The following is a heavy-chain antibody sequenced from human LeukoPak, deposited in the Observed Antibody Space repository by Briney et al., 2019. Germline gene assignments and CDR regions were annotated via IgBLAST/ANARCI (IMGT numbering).Heavy chain of an antibody. Sequence: ASVKDSCKASGNTFSSYFIHWVRQAPGQGLEWMGIISPSGGSTSYAQEFQGRVTMTRDTSTSTVYMELSSLRSEDTAVYYCGRVTLYAFDIWGQGTMVTVSS. CDR3: GRVTLYAFDI. V-gene: IGHV1-46*01. D-gene: IGHD4-23*01. J-gene: IGHJ3*02. CDR1: GNTFSSYF. CDR2: ISPSGGST.